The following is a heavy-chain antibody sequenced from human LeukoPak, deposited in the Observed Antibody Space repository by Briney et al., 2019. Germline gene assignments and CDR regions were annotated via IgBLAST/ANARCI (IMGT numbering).Heavy chain of an antibody. CDR1: GFTFSSYA. D-gene: IGHD2-2*01. CDR3: AKDSHCSSTSCYGVDY. CDR2: ISGSGGST. J-gene: IGHJ4*02. V-gene: IGHV3-23*01. Sequence: GGSLRLSCAASGFTFSSYAMSWVRQAPGKGLEWVSAISGSGGSTYYADSVKGRFTISRDNSKNTLYLQMNSLRAEDTAVYYCAKDSHCSSTSCYGVDYWGQGTLVTVSS.